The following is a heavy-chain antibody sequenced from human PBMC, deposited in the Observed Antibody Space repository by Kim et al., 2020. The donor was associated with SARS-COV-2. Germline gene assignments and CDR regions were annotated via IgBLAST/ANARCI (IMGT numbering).Heavy chain of an antibody. J-gene: IGHJ6*02. CDR2: GGT. CDR3: ARDHRGMDV. V-gene: IGHV1-2*02. Sequence: GGTNYAQKFQGRVTMTRDTSISTAYMELSRLRSDDTAVYYCARDHRGMDVWGQGTTVTVSS.